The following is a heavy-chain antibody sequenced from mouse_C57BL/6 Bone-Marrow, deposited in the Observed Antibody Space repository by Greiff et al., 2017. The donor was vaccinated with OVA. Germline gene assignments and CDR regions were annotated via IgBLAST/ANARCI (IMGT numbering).Heavy chain of an antibody. CDR3: ARWLRLRTGGYFDY. CDR1: GYTFTDYY. D-gene: IGHD3-2*02. V-gene: IGHV1-76*01. CDR2: IYPGSGNT. Sequence: QVQLQQSGAELVRPGASVKLSCKASGYTFTDYYINWVKQRPGPGLEWIARIYPGSGNTYYNEKFKGKATLTAEKSSSTAYMQLSSLTSEDSAGYFCARWLRLRTGGYFDYWGQGTTLTVSS. J-gene: IGHJ2*01.